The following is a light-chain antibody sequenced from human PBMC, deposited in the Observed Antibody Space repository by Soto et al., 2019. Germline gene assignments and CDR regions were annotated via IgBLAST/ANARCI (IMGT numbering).Light chain of an antibody. V-gene: IGKV1-5*01. Sequence: DIQMTPSNSTLTASVGDRVTITCRASQNINTWLAWYQQKPGKAPSLLIYDASRLETGVPSRFSGSGSGTEFTLTITSLQPDDFATYYCQQKNSYPWTFGQGTKVQV. J-gene: IGKJ1*01. CDR2: DAS. CDR1: QNINTW. CDR3: QQKNSYPWT.